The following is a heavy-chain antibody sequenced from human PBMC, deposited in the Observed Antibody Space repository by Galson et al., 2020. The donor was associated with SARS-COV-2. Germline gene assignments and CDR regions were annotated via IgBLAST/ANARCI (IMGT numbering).Heavy chain of an antibody. CDR1: GFIFTNYA. J-gene: IGHJ4*02. V-gene: IGHV3-23*01. CDR2: IGSGDKT. Sequence: GGSLRLSCAASGFIFTNYAMSWVRQAPGKGLEWVSAIGSGDKTYYVDSVKGRFTISRDNSKNTMYLQMNSLRAEDTAVYYCAKESRIVGPNEFDSWGQGTLVTVSS. D-gene: IGHD1-26*01. CDR3: AKESRIVGPNEFDS.